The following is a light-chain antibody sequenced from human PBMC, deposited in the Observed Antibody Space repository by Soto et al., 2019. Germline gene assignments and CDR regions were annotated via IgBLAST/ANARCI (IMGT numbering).Light chain of an antibody. CDR1: QSISVW. Sequence: DIQMTQSPSTLSASVGDSVTITCRASQSISVWLNWYQQKAGKAPNLLVYKASSLESGVPSRFSGSGSETKFTLTISDLQPGDSATYYCQQCDSSSWTFGQGTKVEVK. J-gene: IGKJ1*01. V-gene: IGKV1-5*03. CDR2: KAS. CDR3: QQCDSSSWT.